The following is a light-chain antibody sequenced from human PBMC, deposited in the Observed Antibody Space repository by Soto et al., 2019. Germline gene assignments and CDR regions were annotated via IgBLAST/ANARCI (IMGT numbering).Light chain of an antibody. J-gene: IGKJ1*01. CDR3: HQYGSSPRT. CDR2: GAF. Sequence: EIVLTQSPGTLSLSPGERATLSCRACETIRSDYLAWYQQRPGQAPRLLIFGAFSRATGVPDRFSASGSGTDFTLTISRLEPEDFAVYYCHQYGSSPRTFGQGTKVEI. CDR1: ETIRSDY. V-gene: IGKV3-20*01.